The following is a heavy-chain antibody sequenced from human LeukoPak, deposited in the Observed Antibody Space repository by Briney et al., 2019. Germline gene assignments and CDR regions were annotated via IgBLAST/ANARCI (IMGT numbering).Heavy chain of an antibody. D-gene: IGHD5-18*01. Sequence: PGRSLRLSCAASGFTFDDYAMHWVRQAPGKGLEWDSGISWNSGSIGYADSVKGRFTISRDNAKNSLYLQMNSLRAEDTALYYCAKDIGSSLSGDTAYDYWGQGTLVTVSS. CDR3: AKDIGSSLSGDTAYDY. CDR2: ISWNSGSI. CDR1: GFTFDDYA. J-gene: IGHJ4*02. V-gene: IGHV3-9*01.